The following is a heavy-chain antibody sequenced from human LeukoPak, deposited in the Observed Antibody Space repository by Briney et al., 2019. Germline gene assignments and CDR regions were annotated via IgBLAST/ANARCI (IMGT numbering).Heavy chain of an antibody. CDR1: GFTFSNYG. CDR3: ARDPSPTAAAVYFDL. V-gene: IGHV3-33*01. D-gene: IGHD6-13*01. CDR2: IWYDGSNK. Sequence: PGGPLRLSCAASGFTFSNYGLHWVRQAPGKGLEWVAVIWYDGSNKDYADTVKGRFIISRDNSKNTLYLQMNSLRAEDTAMFYCARDPSPTAAAVYFDLWGRGTLVTVSS. J-gene: IGHJ2*01.